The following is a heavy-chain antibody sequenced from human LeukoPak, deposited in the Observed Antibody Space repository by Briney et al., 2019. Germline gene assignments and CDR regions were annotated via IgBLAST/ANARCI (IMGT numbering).Heavy chain of an antibody. D-gene: IGHD2-2*01. Sequence: SETLSLTCAVSGYSISSGYYWGWIRQPPGKGLEWIGSIYHSGTTYYDPSLKSRVTISVDMSKNQFSLKLSSVTAADTAVYYCARDTYCSSTSCGDGDYWGQGTLVTVSS. CDR3: ARDTYCSSTSCGDGDY. CDR1: GYSISSGYY. CDR2: IYHSGTT. J-gene: IGHJ4*02. V-gene: IGHV4-38-2*02.